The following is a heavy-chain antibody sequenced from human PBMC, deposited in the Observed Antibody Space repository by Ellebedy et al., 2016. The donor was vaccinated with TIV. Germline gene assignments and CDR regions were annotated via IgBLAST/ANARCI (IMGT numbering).Heavy chain of an antibody. CDR2: IYQDGSDK. D-gene: IGHD4-17*01. J-gene: IGHJ5*02. CDR3: ARRGSYGDYAVQVNSWFDR. V-gene: IGHV3-7*01. Sequence: PGGSLRLSCAASGFSFRGYWMSWVRQAPGKGLEGVANIYQDGSDKYYVDSVKGRITITRDNANKLLFLQMKSLRVEDTDVYYFARRGSYGDYAVQVNSWFDRWGQGAPVTVSS. CDR1: GFSFRGYW.